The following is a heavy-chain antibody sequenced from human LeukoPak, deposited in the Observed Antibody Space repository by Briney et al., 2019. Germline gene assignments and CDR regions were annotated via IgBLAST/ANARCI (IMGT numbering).Heavy chain of an antibody. Sequence: GGSLRLSCAASGFTFSSYWMSRVRQAPGKGLEWVANIKQDGSEKYYVDSVKGRFTISRDNAKNSLYLQMNSLRAEDTAVYYCARGPGRSNYYDSSGYLDYWGQGTLVTVSS. CDR3: ARGPGRSNYYDSSGYLDY. V-gene: IGHV3-7*01. CDR2: IKQDGSEK. D-gene: IGHD3-22*01. CDR1: GFTFSSYW. J-gene: IGHJ4*02.